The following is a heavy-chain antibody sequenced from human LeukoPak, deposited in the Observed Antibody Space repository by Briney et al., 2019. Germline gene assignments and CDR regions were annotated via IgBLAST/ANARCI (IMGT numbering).Heavy chain of an antibody. Sequence: SETLSLTCTVSGGSINSSSYYWGWIRQPPGKGLEWIGSMFYSGSTYYNPSLKSRVTISVDTSKNQFSLKLRSVTAADTAVYYCARLKSRLAPFDIWGQGTMVTVSS. CDR2: MFYSGST. D-gene: IGHD3-9*01. V-gene: IGHV4-39*01. CDR3: ARLKSRLAPFDI. CDR1: GGSINSSSYY. J-gene: IGHJ3*02.